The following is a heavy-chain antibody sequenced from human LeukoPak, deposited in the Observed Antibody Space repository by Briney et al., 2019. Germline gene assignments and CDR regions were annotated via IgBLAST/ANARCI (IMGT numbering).Heavy chain of an antibody. CDR3: ARVAPAAIPNYYFDY. J-gene: IGHJ4*02. CDR2: IYYSGST. CDR1: GGSISSGGYY. Sequence: SQTLSLTCTVSGGSISSGGYYWSWIRQHPGKGLEWIGYIYYSGSTYYNPSLKSRVTISVDTSKNQFSLKLSSVTAADTAVYYCARVAPAAIPNYYFDYWGQETLVTVSS. V-gene: IGHV4-31*03. D-gene: IGHD2-2*01.